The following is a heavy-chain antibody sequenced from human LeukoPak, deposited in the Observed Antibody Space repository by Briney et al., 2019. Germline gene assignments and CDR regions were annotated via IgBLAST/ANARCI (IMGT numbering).Heavy chain of an antibody. CDR3: ARGGSRSYTSSTLDY. Sequence: SETLSLTCSVSGGSITVYYWNWIRQSPGQGLEWIGSISYSGSTNYNPSLRSRVTISIDTSKNRFSLKVSSVIAADTAMYYCARGGSRSYTSSTLDYWGQGTLVTVSS. V-gene: IGHV4-59*12. J-gene: IGHJ4*02. CDR1: GGSITVYY. CDR2: ISYSGST. D-gene: IGHD6-6*01.